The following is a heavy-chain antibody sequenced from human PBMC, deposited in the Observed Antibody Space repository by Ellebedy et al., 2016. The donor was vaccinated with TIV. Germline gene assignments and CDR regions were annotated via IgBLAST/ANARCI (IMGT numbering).Heavy chain of an antibody. Sequence: AASVKVSCKASGYTFISYAMNWVRQAPGQGLEWMGWINTNTGNPTYAQGFTGRFVFSLDTSVTTAHLQISSLKAEDTAVYFCAREMGIVGSSWYEKGNSAFDIWGQGTMVTVSS. CDR1: GYTFISYA. CDR2: INTNTGNP. V-gene: IGHV7-4-1*02. D-gene: IGHD6-13*01. CDR3: AREMGIVGSSWYEKGNSAFDI. J-gene: IGHJ3*02.